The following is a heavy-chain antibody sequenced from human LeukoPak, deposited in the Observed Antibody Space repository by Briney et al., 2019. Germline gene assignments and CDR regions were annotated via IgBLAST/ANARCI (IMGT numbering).Heavy chain of an antibody. D-gene: IGHD3-16*01. CDR3: ARRWGNIVGVTYEY. CDR1: GSSITSVSHY. J-gene: IGHJ4*02. Sequence: PSETLSLTCTLSGSSITSVSHYWGWLRQLPGKGLEWIGDIYYTGSTYYSPSLRSRVTMSVHTSENQFSLRLNSVTAVDTAVYYCARRWGNIVGVTYEYWGQGTLVTVSS. V-gene: IGHV4-39*01. CDR2: IYYTGST.